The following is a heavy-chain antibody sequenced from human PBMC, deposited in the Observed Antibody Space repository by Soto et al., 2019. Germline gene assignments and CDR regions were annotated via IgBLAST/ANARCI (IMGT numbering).Heavy chain of an antibody. D-gene: IGHD3-10*01. J-gene: IGHJ4*02. Sequence: QVQLQESGPRLVKPSQTLSLTCTVSDGSITTGGYYWNWIRQHPEKGLEWIGYVHYSGSAYYNPSLKSRVSISVFTSKNQFSLKLSSVTAADTAVYYCARDSAGFYLASWGQGTLVTVSS. CDR1: DGSITTGGYY. CDR2: VHYSGSA. V-gene: IGHV4-31*03. CDR3: ARDSAGFYLAS.